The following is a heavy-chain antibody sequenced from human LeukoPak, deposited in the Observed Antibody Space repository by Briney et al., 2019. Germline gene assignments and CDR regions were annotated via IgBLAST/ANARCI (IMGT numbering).Heavy chain of an antibody. D-gene: IGHD6-13*01. CDR2: ISAYNGNT. CDR3: ARVRYSSSWHDAFDI. V-gene: IGHV1-18*01. J-gene: IGHJ3*02. Sequence: ASVKVSCKASGYTFTSYGISWVRQAPGQGLEWMGWISAYNGNTNYAQKLQGRVTMTTDTSTSTAYMELRSLRSDDTAVYYCARVRYSSSWHDAFDIWGQGTMVTVSS. CDR1: GYTFTSYG.